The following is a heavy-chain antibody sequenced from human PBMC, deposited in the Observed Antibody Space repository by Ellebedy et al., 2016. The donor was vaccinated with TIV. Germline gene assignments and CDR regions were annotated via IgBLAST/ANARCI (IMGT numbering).Heavy chain of an antibody. J-gene: IGHJ6*03. Sequence: GGSLRLXXAASGFTFSDYYMSWIRQAPGKGLEWVSYISSSGSTIYYADSVKGRFTISRDNAKNSLYLQMNSLRAEDTAVYYCARVPPDGRITMVRGPYYMDVWGKGTTVTVSS. CDR3: ARVPPDGRITMVRGPYYMDV. V-gene: IGHV3-11*01. D-gene: IGHD3-10*01. CDR1: GFTFSDYY. CDR2: ISSSGSTI.